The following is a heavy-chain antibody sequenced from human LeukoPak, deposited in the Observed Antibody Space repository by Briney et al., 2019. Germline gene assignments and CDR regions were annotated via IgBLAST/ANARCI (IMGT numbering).Heavy chain of an antibody. CDR1: GYSFTSYW. CDR3: VRRSRDCSGGSCYYGNYNWFDP. CDR2: IYPGDSDT. Sequence: GESLKISCKGSGYSFTSYWIGWVRQMPGKGLEWMGIIYPGDSDTRYSPSLQGQVTISADKSISTAYLQWSSLKASDTAMYYCVRRSRDCSGGSCYYGNYNWFDPWGQGTLVTVSS. D-gene: IGHD2-15*01. V-gene: IGHV5-51*01. J-gene: IGHJ5*02.